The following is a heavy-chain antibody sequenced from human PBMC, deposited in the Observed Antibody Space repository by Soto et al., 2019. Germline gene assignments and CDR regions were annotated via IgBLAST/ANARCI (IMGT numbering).Heavy chain of an antibody. CDR2: IGQTPTNA. CDR1: GFTFSNYA. CDR3: ARDRTIFGVDYYYYGMDV. D-gene: IGHD3-3*01. V-gene: IGHV3-21*04. Sequence: GGSLRLSCAASGFTFSNYAMNWVRQAPGKGLEWVSSIGQTPTNAYYADSVKGRFTISRDNAKNSLYLQMNSLRAEDTAVYYCARDRTIFGVDYYYYGMDVWGQGTTVTVSS. J-gene: IGHJ6*02.